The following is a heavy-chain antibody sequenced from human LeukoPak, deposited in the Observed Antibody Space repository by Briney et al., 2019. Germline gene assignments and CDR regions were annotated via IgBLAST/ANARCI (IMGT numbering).Heavy chain of an antibody. V-gene: IGHV3-74*01. CDR3: ARDLPNCSGGSCYPSYSFDY. CDR1: GFTFSSYW. CDR2: INIDGSST. D-gene: IGHD2-15*01. J-gene: IGHJ4*02. Sequence: GGSLRLSCAASGFTFSSYWMHWVRQAPGKGLVWVSRINIDGSSTTYADSVKGRFTISRDNAKNTLYLQMNSLRAEDTAVYYCARDLPNCSGGSCYPSYSFDYWGQGTLVTVSS.